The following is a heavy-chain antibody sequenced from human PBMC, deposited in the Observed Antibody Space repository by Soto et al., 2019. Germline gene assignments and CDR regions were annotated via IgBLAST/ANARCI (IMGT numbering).Heavy chain of an antibody. CDR2: IIPMFGTA. CDR1: GGTFSRDA. J-gene: IGHJ5*02. V-gene: IGHV1-69*13. D-gene: IGHD2-15*01. CDR3: ARGVVVVAASQLGWFDP. Sequence: SVKVSCKASGGTFSRDAISWVRQAPGQGLEWMGGIIPMFGTAKYVQKFQGRLTITADESTTTAYMELRSLRSDDTAVYYCARGVVVVAASQLGWFDPWGQGTLVTVYS.